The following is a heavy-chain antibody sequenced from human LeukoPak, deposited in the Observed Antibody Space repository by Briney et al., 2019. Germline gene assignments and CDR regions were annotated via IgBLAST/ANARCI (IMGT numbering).Heavy chain of an antibody. V-gene: IGHV3-23*01. D-gene: IGHD2-15*01. CDR1: GFSFNNYG. Sequence: GGSLRLSCAASGFSFNNYGMSWVCQAPGKGLEWVSSISGDGDIIVYADSVKGRFTTSRDNSENTLYLQLNSLRAEDTAVYYCAKGTSSSCYSAPNYWGQGTLVTVSS. CDR2: ISGDGDII. CDR3: AKGTSSSCYSAPNY. J-gene: IGHJ4*02.